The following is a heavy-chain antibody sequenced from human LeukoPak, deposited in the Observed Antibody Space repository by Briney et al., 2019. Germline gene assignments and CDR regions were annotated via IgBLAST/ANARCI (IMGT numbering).Heavy chain of an antibody. J-gene: IGHJ4*02. D-gene: IGHD1-26*01. CDR3: AKSGATGRPRIDY. CDR1: GFSFRRYA. CDR2: ISGPGPST. V-gene: IGHV3-23*01. Sequence: PGGSLRLSCAASGFSFRRYAMNWVRQAPGRGLEWVAVISGPGPSTVYADSVKGRFTISRDNSKNTLYLQMNSLRAEDTAVYYCAKSGATGRPRIDYWGQGTLVTVSS.